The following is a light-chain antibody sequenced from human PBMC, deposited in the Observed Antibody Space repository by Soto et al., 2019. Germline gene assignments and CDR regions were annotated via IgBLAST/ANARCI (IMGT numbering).Light chain of an antibody. CDR2: VAS. Sequence: ENVLTQSPATLSLSPGERATLSCRASQSVSSNLAWYQQKPGQAPRLLIYVASNRATGIPARFSGSGSGTDFTLTISSLQPEDFAVYYCHQRSNWPPTFGGGTKVEIK. J-gene: IGKJ4*01. CDR3: HQRSNWPPT. V-gene: IGKV3-11*01. CDR1: QSVSSN.